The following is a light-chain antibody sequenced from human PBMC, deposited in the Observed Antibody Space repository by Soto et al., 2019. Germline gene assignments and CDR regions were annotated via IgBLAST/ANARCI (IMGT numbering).Light chain of an antibody. Sequence: QSALTQPASVSGSPGQSITISCTGTSSDVGGYNYVSWYQQHPGIAPKLMIYEVSNRPSGVSNRFSGSKSGNTASLTISGLQAEDEADYYCSSYKSSSTPYVFGTGTKVTVL. CDR3: SSYKSSSTPYV. CDR1: SSDVGGYNY. CDR2: EVS. J-gene: IGLJ1*01. V-gene: IGLV2-14*01.